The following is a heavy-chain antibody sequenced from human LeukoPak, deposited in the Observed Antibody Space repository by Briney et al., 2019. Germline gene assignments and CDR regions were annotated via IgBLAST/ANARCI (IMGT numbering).Heavy chain of an antibody. CDR3: TTETVTVGVVIDPLNDY. CDR2: ISGSGGST. CDR1: GFTFSSYA. D-gene: IGHD3-3*01. Sequence: PGGSLRLSCAASGFTFSSYAMSWVRQAPGKGLEWVSAISGSGGSTYYADSVKGRFTISRDNSKNTLYLQMNSLRAEDTAVYYCTTETVTVGVVIDPLNDYWGQGTLVTVSS. V-gene: IGHV3-23*01. J-gene: IGHJ4*02.